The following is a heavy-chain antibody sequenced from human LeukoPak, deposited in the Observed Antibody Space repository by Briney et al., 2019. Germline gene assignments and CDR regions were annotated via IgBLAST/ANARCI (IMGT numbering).Heavy chain of an antibody. Sequence: PGGSLRLSCAASGFTFSNYGMHCVRQAPGKGLEWVSVISYDGSNKYYADSVKGRFTISRDNSKNTLYLQMNSLRAEDTAVYYCVKDRGYYFDYWGQGTLVTVSS. CDR3: VKDRGYYFDY. CDR2: ISYDGSNK. V-gene: IGHV3-30*18. D-gene: IGHD1-14*01. CDR1: GFTFSNYG. J-gene: IGHJ4*02.